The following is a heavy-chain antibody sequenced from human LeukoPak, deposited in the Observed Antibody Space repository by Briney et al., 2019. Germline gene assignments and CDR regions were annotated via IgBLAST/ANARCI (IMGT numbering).Heavy chain of an antibody. CDR1: GFTFSSYA. CDR2: IRGSGGST. V-gene: IGHV3-23*01. D-gene: IGHD3-3*01. CDR3: ARVERYYDFWSAYQVPAWYFDL. J-gene: IGHJ2*01. Sequence: QAGGSLRLSCAASGFTFSSYAMSWVRQAPGKGLEWVSAIRGSGGSTYYADSVKGRFTISRDNSKNTLYLQMNSLSVEDTAVYYCARVERYYDFWSAYQVPAWYFDLWGRGTLVTVSS.